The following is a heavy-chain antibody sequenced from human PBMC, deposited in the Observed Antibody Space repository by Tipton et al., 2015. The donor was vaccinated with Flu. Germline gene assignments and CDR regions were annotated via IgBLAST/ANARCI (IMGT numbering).Heavy chain of an antibody. V-gene: IGHV4-38-2*01. Sequence: TLSLTCAVSGYSISSGYYWGWIRQPPGKGLGWIGSIYHSGSTYYNPSLKSRATISVDTPKNQFSLRLSSASAADTAVYYCARSTTVVSQRGYFEHWGQGSLVTVSS. CDR3: ARSTTVVSQRGYFEH. D-gene: IGHD4-23*01. J-gene: IGHJ1*01. CDR1: GYSISSGYY. CDR2: IYHSGST.